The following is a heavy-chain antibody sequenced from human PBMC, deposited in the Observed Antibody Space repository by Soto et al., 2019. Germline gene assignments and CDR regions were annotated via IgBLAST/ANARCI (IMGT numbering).Heavy chain of an antibody. Sequence: QVQLVESGGGVVQPGRSLRLSCAASGFTFSSYAMHWVRQAPGKGLEWVAVISYDGSNKYYADSVKGRFTISRDNSKNTLYLQMNSLRAEDTAVYYCASINWNYRSGKDYFDYWGQGTLGIVSS. V-gene: IGHV3-30-3*01. CDR3: ASINWNYRSGKDYFDY. J-gene: IGHJ4*02. D-gene: IGHD1-7*01. CDR1: GFTFSSYA. CDR2: ISYDGSNK.